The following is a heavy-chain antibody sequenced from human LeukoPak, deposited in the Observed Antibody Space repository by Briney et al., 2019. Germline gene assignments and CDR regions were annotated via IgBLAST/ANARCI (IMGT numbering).Heavy chain of an antibody. CDR1: GGSISSYY. Sequence: SETLSLTCTVSGGSISSYYWSWIRQPPGQGLEWIGNIFYSGSTYYNPFFKSRVTISVDTSKNQFSLKLSSVTAADTAVYYCASTSPRIAVAGADAFDIWGQGTMVTVSS. D-gene: IGHD6-19*01. CDR3: ASTSPRIAVAGADAFDI. CDR2: IFYSGST. V-gene: IGHV4-59*12. J-gene: IGHJ3*02.